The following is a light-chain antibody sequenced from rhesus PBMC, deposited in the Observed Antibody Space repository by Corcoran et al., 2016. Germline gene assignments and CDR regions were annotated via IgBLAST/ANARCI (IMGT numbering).Light chain of an antibody. CDR2: EVT. J-gene: IGLJ1*01. V-gene: IGLV2-32*02. Sequence: QAALTQPRSVSGSPGQSVTISCTGTSSDIGVDDYVSWYQQHPGTAPKLLIYEVTKRPSGVSYRFSGSKSANSASLTISGLQPEDEADYHCSSYVDVHSYIFGTGTRLTVL. CDR3: SSYVDVHSYI. CDR1: SSDIGVDDY.